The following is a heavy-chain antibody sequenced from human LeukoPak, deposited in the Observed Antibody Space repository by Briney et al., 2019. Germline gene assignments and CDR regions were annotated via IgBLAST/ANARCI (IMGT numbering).Heavy chain of an antibody. CDR2: MNPNSGNT. CDR3: ARGHCTGISCYDYFEY. V-gene: IGHV1-8*01. CDR1: GYTFTSYD. J-gene: IGHJ4*02. Sequence: ASVKVSCKASGYTFTSYDINWVRQATGQGLEWMGWMNPNSGNTGYAQKLQGRVTMTRNTSISTAYMELSSLRSDDTAVYYCARGHCTGISCYDYFEYWGQGTLVTVSS. D-gene: IGHD2-8*02.